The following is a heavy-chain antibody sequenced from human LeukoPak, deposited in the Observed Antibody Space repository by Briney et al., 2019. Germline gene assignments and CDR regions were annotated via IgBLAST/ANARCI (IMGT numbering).Heavy chain of an antibody. CDR2: IAYDGSRK. J-gene: IGHJ5*02. CDR3: TRYDSSRFDH. V-gene: IGHV3-30*03. CDR1: GFTFSGYG. D-gene: IGHD3-3*01. Sequence: GGSLRLSCAGSGFTFSGYGMHWVRQAPGKGLEWVTGIAYDGSRKHYADSVKGRFTISRDNSRNTMDLQMNSLRVEDTAVYHCTRYDSSRFDHWGQGTLVIVSS.